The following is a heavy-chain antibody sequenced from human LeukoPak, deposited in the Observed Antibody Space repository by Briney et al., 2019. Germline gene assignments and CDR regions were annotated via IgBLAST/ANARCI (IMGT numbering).Heavy chain of an antibody. J-gene: IGHJ4*02. CDR2: INYTGST. V-gene: IGHV4-34*01. CDR1: GGSFSGFY. D-gene: IGHD2-8*01. Sequence: SDTLSLTCAVYGGSFSGFYWSWIRHVPGKGLEWIGEINYTGSTSYNPSLKSRVTISVDTSQNQFFLLLTSVTAADTAVYYCARVPPKYCTNGVCFESRVIDYWGQGTLVTVSS. CDR3: ARVPPKYCTNGVCFESRVIDY.